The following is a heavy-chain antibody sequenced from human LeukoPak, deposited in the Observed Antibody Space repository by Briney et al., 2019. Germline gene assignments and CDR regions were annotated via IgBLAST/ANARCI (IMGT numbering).Heavy chain of an antibody. CDR1: GFTFSGDW. CDR2: INGDGSTT. V-gene: IGHV3-74*01. J-gene: IGHJ4*02. Sequence: GGSLRLSCAASGFTFSGDWMHWVRQAPGKGLVWVSRINGDGSTTNYAGSVKGRFTVSRDNAKNTLSLQMNSLRAEDTGVYFCAREFTGPNDYWGQGTLVTVSS. CDR3: AREFTGPNDY. D-gene: IGHD2-8*02.